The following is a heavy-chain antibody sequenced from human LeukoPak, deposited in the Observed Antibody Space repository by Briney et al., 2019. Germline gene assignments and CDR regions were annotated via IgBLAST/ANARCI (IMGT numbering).Heavy chain of an antibody. D-gene: IGHD3-22*01. V-gene: IGHV3-30-3*01. J-gene: IGHJ4*02. CDR2: ISYDGSNK. Sequence: GGSLRLSCAASGFTFSSYAMHWVRQAPGKGLEWVAVISYDGSNKYYADSVKGRFTISRDNSKNTLYLQVNSLRAEDTAVYYCARGMSGYYGSYYFDYWGQGTLVTVSS. CDR1: GFTFSSYA. CDR3: ARGMSGYYGSYYFDY.